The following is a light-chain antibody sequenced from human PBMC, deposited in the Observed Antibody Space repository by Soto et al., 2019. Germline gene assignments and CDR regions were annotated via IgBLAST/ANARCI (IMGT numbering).Light chain of an antibody. V-gene: IGKV3-20*01. J-gene: IGKJ1*01. CDR1: QSVSSTY. CDR3: QQYGTSPRT. Sequence: EILLTQSPGTLSLSPGEKATLSCRASQSVSSTYLAWYQQKPGQAPRLLIYGGSSRATGIPDRFSGSGSGTDFTLTISRLEPEDFAVYYCQQYGTSPRTFGQGTKVDIK. CDR2: GGS.